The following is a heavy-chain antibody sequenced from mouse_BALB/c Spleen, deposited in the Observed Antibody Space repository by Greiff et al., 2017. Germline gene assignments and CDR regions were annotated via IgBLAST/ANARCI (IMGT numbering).Heavy chain of an antibody. CDR2: IYPGDGDT. CDR3: ARGGLTFFAY. D-gene: IGHD3-1*01. V-gene: IGHV1-87*01. J-gene: IGHJ3*01. Sequence: VKLVESGAELARPGASVKLSCKASGYTFTSYWMQWVKQRPGQGLEWIGAIYPGDGDTRYTQKFKGKATLTADKSSSTAYMQLSSLASEDSAVYYCARGGLTFFAYWGQGTLVTVSA. CDR1: GYTFTSYW.